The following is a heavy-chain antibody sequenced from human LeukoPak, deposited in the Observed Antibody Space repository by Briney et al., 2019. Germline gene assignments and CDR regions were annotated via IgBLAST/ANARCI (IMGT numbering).Heavy chain of an antibody. CDR3: AELGITMIGGV. J-gene: IGHJ6*04. CDR2: ISGSGGST. V-gene: IGHV3-23*01. D-gene: IGHD3-10*02. Sequence: GGTLRLSCAASGFTFSSYGMSWVRQAPGKGLEWVSAISGSGGSTYYADPVKGRFTISRDNSKNTLYLQMNSLRAEDTAVYYCAELGITMIGGVWGKGTTVTISS. CDR1: GFTFSSYG.